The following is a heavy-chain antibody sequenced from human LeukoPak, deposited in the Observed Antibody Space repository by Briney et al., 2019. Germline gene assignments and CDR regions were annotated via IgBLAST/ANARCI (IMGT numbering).Heavy chain of an antibody. Sequence: ASVKVSCKASGGTFSSYAISWVRQAPGQGLEWMGRIIPILGIANYAQKFQGRVTITADKSTSTAYMELSSLRSEHTAVYYCARQGYYCDSSGYWRGAFDIWGQGTMVTVSS. D-gene: IGHD3-22*01. V-gene: IGHV1-69*04. CDR1: GGTFSSYA. CDR2: IIPILGIA. CDR3: ARQGYYCDSSGYWRGAFDI. J-gene: IGHJ3*02.